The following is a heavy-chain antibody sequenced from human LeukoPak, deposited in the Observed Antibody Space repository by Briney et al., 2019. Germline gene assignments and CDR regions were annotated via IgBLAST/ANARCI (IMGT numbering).Heavy chain of an antibody. V-gene: IGHV3-7*01. CDR1: GFTFSSYW. D-gene: IGHD3-3*01. J-gene: IGHJ5*02. CDR3: ARELGVTIFGVVTSNWFDP. Sequence: GGSLRLSCAASGFTFSSYWMSWVRQAPGKGLEWVANIKQDGSEKYYVDSVKGRFTISRDNAKNSLYLQMSSLRAEDTAVYYCARELGVTIFGVVTSNWFDPWGQGTLVTVSS. CDR2: IKQDGSEK.